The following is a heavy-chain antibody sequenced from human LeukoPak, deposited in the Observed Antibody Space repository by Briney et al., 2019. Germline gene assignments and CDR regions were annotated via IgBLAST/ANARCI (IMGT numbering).Heavy chain of an antibody. Sequence: PGRSLRLSCAASGFTFRSYGMHWVRQAPGKGLEWVAVIWYDGSNKYYADSVKGRFTISRDNSKNTLSLQMNSLRAEDTAVYYCARDRTIYFDYWGQGTLVTVSS. CDR2: IWYDGSNK. J-gene: IGHJ4*02. CDR1: GFTFRSYG. D-gene: IGHD3-3*01. V-gene: IGHV3-33*01. CDR3: ARDRTIYFDY.